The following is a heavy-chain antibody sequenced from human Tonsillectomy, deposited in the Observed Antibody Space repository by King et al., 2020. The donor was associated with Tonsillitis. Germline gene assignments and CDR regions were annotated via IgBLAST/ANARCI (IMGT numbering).Heavy chain of an antibody. CDR1: GFTFSSYA. D-gene: IGHD7-27*01. J-gene: IGHJ4*02. CDR2: IHDNGGST. CDR3: AKDSLGSNFDY. V-gene: IGHV3-23*01. Sequence: VQLQESGGGLVQPGGSLRLSCAASGFTFSSYAVSWVRHAPGKGLEWVSTIHDNGGSTHYADSVKGRFTISRDNSKNTLYLQMNSLRAEDTAVYYCAKDSLGSNFDYWGQGTLVTVSS.